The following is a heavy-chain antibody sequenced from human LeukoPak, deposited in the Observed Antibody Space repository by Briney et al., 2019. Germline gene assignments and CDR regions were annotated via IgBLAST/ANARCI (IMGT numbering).Heavy chain of an antibody. CDR1: GYTFTSYG. V-gene: IGHV1-18*01. J-gene: IGHJ6*02. CDR2: ISAYNGNT. CDR3: ARSQYYDILTGRSDYYGMDV. D-gene: IGHD3-9*01. Sequence: ASVKVSCKASGYTFTSYGISWVRQAPGQGLEWMGWISAYNGNTNYAQKLQGRVTMTTDTSTSTAYMELRSLRSDDTAVYYCARSQYYDILTGRSDYYGMDVWGQGTTVTVSS.